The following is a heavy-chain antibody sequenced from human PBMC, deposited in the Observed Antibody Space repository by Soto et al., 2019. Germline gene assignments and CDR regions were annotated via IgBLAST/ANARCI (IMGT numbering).Heavy chain of an antibody. V-gene: IGHV3-23*01. Sequence: PGGSLRLSCAASGFTFSNHAMSWVRQAPGKGLEWVSAVSGGGGSSFYADSVKGRFTISRDNSKNTVSLQMSGLRVEDTDLYYCVRGLLEFFDFWGQGTPVTVYS. CDR3: VRGLLEFFDF. CDR2: VSGGGGSS. J-gene: IGHJ4*02. CDR1: GFTFSNHA. D-gene: IGHD3-10*01.